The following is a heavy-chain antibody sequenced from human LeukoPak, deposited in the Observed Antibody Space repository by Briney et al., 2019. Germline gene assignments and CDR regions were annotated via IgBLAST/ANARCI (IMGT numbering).Heavy chain of an antibody. Sequence: ASVKVSCKASGYTFTGYYMHWVRQAPGQGLEWMGWINPNSGGTNYAQKFQGRVTMTRDTSISTAYMELSRLRSDDTAVYYCARAGIAVAGTPLLYYGMDVWGQGTTVTVSS. CDR3: ARAGIAVAGTPLLYYGMDV. J-gene: IGHJ6*02. D-gene: IGHD6-19*01. CDR1: GYTFTGYY. V-gene: IGHV1-2*02. CDR2: INPNSGGT.